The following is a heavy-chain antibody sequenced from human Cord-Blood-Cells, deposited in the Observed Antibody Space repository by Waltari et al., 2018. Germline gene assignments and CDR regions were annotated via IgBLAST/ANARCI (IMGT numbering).Heavy chain of an antibody. CDR1: GYTFTSYY. CDR3: ARGVVTIFGVVSNFDY. V-gene: IGHV1-46*01. CDR2: INPSGGSK. D-gene: IGHD3-3*01. J-gene: IGHJ4*02. Sequence: QVQLVQSGAEVKKPGASVKVSCKASGYTFTSYYMHWVRQAPGQGLEWMGIINPSGGSKSYAKKFQGRVTMTRDTSTSTVYMELSSLRSEDTAVYYCARGVVTIFGVVSNFDYWGQGTLVTVSS.